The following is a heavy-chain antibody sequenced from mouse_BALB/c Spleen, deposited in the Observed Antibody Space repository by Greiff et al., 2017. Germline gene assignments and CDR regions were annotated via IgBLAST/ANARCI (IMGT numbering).Heavy chain of an antibody. D-gene: IGHD2-3*01. CDR1: GYTFTSYW. Sequence: QVQLQQSGAELAKPGASVKMSCKASGYTFTSYWMHWVKQRPGQGLEWIGYINPSTGYTEYNQKFKDKATLTADKSSSTAYMQLSSLTSEDSAVYYCARSYDGYYGGYWGQGTTLTVSS. CDR3: ARSYDGYYGGY. J-gene: IGHJ2*01. V-gene: IGHV1-7*01. CDR2: INPSTGYT.